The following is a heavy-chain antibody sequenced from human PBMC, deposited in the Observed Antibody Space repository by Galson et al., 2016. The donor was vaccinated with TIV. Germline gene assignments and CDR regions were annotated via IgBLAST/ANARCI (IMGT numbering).Heavy chain of an antibody. CDR3: ARDQDSGAYFDY. CDR1: GGSISSNGIF. J-gene: IGHJ4*02. V-gene: IGHV4-31*03. D-gene: IGHD2-15*01. Sequence: TLSLTCTVSGGSISSNGIFWSWIRQHPGKGLEWIGYIYHSGSTHYNPSLKSRVAMSVDTSKNQFSLTLTSVTAADTAVDYCARDQDSGAYFDYWGQGTLVTVSS. CDR2: IYHSGST.